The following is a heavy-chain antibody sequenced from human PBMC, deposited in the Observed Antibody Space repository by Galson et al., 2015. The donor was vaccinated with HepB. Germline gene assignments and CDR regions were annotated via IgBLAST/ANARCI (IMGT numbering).Heavy chain of an antibody. CDR2: ISGYDGST. CDR3: ARDSRLELHLNDYYSYGMDI. J-gene: IGHJ6*02. Sequence: SVKASCKASGYTFSNYGLSWVRQAPGQGLEWMGWISGYDGSTNYAPKFQGRVTMTTQTSTGTAYIELRSLRSDDTAVYYCARDSRLELHLNDYYSYGMDIWGQGTAVTVSS. CDR1: GYTFSNYG. V-gene: IGHV1-18*01. D-gene: IGHD1-7*01.